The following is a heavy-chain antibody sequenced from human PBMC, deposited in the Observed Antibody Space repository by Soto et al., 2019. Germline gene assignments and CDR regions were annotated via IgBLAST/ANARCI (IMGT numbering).Heavy chain of an antibody. CDR1: GGTFSSYA. CDR2: IIPIFGTA. J-gene: IGHJ6*02. CDR3: ARDDDLSAAVHYYYCGIDV. Sequence: QVQLVQSGAEVKKPGSSVKVSCKASGGTFSSYAISWVRQAPGQGLEWMGGIIPIFGTANYAQKFQGRVTITADETTSTAYMELSSLRSEDTAVYYCARDDDLSAAVHYYYCGIDVWGQGTTVTVSS. D-gene: IGHD3-16*02. V-gene: IGHV1-69*01.